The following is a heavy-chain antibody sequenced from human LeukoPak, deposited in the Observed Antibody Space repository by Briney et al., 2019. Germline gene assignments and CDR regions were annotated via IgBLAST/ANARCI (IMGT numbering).Heavy chain of an antibody. CDR3: ASHCSGGSCYF. CDR1: GFTFSSYA. V-gene: IGHV3-23*01. D-gene: IGHD2-15*01. Sequence: GGSLRLSCAASGFTFSSYAMSWVRQAPGKGLEWVSAISGSGSSTYYANSVKGRFTIPRDNSKNTLYLQVNSLRAEDTAVYYCASHCSGGSCYFWGQGTLVSVSS. CDR2: ISGSGSST. J-gene: IGHJ4*02.